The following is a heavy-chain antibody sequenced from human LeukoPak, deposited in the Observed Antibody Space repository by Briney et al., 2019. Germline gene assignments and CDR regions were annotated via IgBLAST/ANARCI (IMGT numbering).Heavy chain of an antibody. V-gene: IGHV4-4*07. CDR1: GGSISSYY. CDR3: AREHYDFWSAITRERYYFDY. Sequence: SETLSLTCTVSGGSISSYYWSWIRQPAGKGLEWIGRIYTSGSTNYNPSLKSRVTMSVDTSKNQFSLKLSSVTAADTAVYYCAREHYDFWSAITRERYYFDYWGQGTLVTVSS. J-gene: IGHJ4*02. CDR2: IYTSGST. D-gene: IGHD3-3*01.